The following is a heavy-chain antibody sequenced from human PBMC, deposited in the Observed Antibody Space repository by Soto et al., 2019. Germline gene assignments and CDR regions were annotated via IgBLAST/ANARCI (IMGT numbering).Heavy chain of an antibody. CDR3: ARIKPSGWYLNYYYYYGMDV. Sequence: GASVKVSCKASGYTFTSYDINWVRQATGQGLEWMGWMNPNSGNTGYAQKFQGRVTMTRNTSISTAYMELSSLRSEDTAVYYCARIKPSGWYLNYYYYYGMDVWGQGTTVTVSS. V-gene: IGHV1-8*01. CDR1: GYTFTSYD. CDR2: MNPNSGNT. J-gene: IGHJ6*02. D-gene: IGHD6-13*01.